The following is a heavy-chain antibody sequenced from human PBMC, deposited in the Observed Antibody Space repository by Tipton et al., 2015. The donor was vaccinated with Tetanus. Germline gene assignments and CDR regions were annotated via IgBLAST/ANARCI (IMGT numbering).Heavy chain of an antibody. CDR2: ISGNCESK. Sequence: RSLRLSCAASGFTFHDYAIHWVRHVSGKGLEWVSAISGNCESKGXADSVKGRFTISRDNANNSLYVLMDSLRPEDPALYYCGKDPSVATEKGGMDVGGLGTTVTVFS. CDR3: GKDPSVATEKGGMDV. D-gene: IGHD1-14*01. V-gene: IGHV3-9*01. J-gene: IGHJ6*02. CDR1: GFTFHDYA.